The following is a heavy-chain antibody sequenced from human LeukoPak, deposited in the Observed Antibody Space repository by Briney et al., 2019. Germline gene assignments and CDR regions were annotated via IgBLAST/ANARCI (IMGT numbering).Heavy chain of an antibody. CDR2: LLNDGVT. Sequence: SETLSLTCAVSGASVSGNYWSWIRQSPERGLEWICHLLNDGVTDYNPSLKSRVTISVDTSKNQFSLKLSSGTAAATAVYYCARWVVVTAARTTEPWGQGTLVTVSS. J-gene: IGHJ5*02. CDR3: ARWVVVTAARTTEP. V-gene: IGHV4-4*09. D-gene: IGHD2-2*01. CDR1: GASVSGNY.